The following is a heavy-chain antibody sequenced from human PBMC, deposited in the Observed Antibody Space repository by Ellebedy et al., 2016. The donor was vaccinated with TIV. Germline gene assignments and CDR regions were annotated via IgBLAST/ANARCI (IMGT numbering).Heavy chain of an antibody. V-gene: IGHV3-13*01. CDR2: IGTAGDT. Sequence: GESLKISXAAPGFTFSSYDMHWVRQATGKGLEWVSSIGTAGDTYYPGSVKGRFTISRENAKNSLYLQMNSLRAGDTAVYYCARERVGTELDYWGQGTLVTVSS. CDR3: ARERVGTELDY. J-gene: IGHJ4*02. D-gene: IGHD1-26*01. CDR1: GFTFSSYD.